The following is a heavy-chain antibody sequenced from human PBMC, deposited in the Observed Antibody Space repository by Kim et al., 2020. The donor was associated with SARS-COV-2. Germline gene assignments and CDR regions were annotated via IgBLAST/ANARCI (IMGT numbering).Heavy chain of an antibody. V-gene: IGHV4-59*01. J-gene: IGHJ1*01. CDR1: GGSISSYY. D-gene: IGHD3-22*01. CDR2: IYYSGST. CDR3: ASRALGYDSSGYYYEYFQH. Sequence: SETLSLTCTVSGGSISSYYWSWIRQPPGKGLEWIGYIYYSGSTNYNPSLKSRVTISVDTSKNQFSLKLSSVTAADTAVYYCASRALGYDSSGYYYEYFQHWGQGTLVTVSS.